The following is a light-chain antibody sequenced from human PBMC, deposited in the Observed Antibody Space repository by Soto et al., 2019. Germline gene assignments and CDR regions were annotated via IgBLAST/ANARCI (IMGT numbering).Light chain of an antibody. Sequence: QSVLTQPPSVSGAPGQRVTISCTGSSSNIGAGYDVHWYQQLPGTAPKLLIYGNSNRPSGVPDRFSGSKSGTSASLAITGLQAEDEAYYSCQSYVSRLSGVVFGGGTKLTVL. V-gene: IGLV1-40*01. CDR3: QSYVSRLSGVV. J-gene: IGLJ2*01. CDR2: GNS. CDR1: SSNIGAGYD.